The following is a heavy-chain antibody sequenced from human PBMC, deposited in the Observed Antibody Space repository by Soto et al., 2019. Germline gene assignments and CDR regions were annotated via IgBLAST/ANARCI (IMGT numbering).Heavy chain of an antibody. D-gene: IGHD6-13*01. CDR2: IHPGDSDT. CDR3: ARHNRYSSTWFEGWFDP. V-gene: IGHV5-51*01. CDR1: RYSCIDNF. Sequence: SLKMSCQDSRYSCIDNFVICVRLVPGRNLEWMGIIHPGDSDTRYSPFFQGQVTISADKSISTAYLQWSSLKASDNAMYYCARHNRYSSTWFEGWFDPWGQGTLVTVSS. J-gene: IGHJ5*02.